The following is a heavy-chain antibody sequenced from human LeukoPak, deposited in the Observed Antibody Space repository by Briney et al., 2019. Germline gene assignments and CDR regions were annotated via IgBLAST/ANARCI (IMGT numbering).Heavy chain of an antibody. Sequence: ASVKASCKASGYTFTGYYMHWVRQAPGQGLEWMGWINPNSGGTNYAQKFQGRVTMTRDTSISTAYMELSRLRSDDTAVYYCARGGDFWSGYLWFDPWGQGTLVTVSS. D-gene: IGHD3-3*01. V-gene: IGHV1-2*02. CDR1: GYTFTGYY. J-gene: IGHJ5*02. CDR3: ARGGDFWSGYLWFDP. CDR2: INPNSGGT.